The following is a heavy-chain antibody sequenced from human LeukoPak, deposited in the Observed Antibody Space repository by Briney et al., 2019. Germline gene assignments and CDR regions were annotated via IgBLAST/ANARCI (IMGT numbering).Heavy chain of an antibody. Sequence: PGGSLRLSCAASGFTFSNAWMSWVRQAPGKGLEWVANIKQDGSEKYYVDSVKGRFTISRDNAKNSLYLQMNSLRAEDTAVYYCARSRLSYGPTWGQGTLVTVSS. V-gene: IGHV3-7*01. J-gene: IGHJ5*02. CDR3: ARSRLSYGPT. D-gene: IGHD5-18*01. CDR2: IKQDGSEK. CDR1: GFTFSNAW.